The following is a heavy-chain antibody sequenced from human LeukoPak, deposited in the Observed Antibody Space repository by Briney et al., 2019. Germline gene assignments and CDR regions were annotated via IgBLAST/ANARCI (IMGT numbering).Heavy chain of an antibody. CDR2: INPNSGGT. CDR1: GYIFTDYY. D-gene: IGHD2/OR15-2a*01. Sequence: ASVKVSCKASGYIFTDYYMHWVRQAPGQGLEWMGWINPNSGGTNYAQKFQGRVTMTGDTSTSTAYMELSSLRSDDTARYFCARDSSTWYSDYYYYMDVWGKGTTVTVSS. CDR3: ARDSSTWYSDYYYYMDV. V-gene: IGHV1-2*02. J-gene: IGHJ6*03.